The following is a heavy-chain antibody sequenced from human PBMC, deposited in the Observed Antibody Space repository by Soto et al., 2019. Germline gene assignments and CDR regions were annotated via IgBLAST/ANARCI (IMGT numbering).Heavy chain of an antibody. V-gene: IGHV3-23*01. CDR3: AKRPLTAAGFDY. Sequence: EVQLLESGGGLVQPGGSLRLSCAASGFTFSNYAMTWVRQAPGKGLEWVSVITGSGGGTYFVDSVKGRFTISRDNSKNTVYLQKNSLIAEDTAVYYCAKRPLTAAGFDYWGQATLFTVAS. J-gene: IGHJ4*02. CDR2: ITGSGGGT. D-gene: IGHD6-13*01. CDR1: GFTFSNYA.